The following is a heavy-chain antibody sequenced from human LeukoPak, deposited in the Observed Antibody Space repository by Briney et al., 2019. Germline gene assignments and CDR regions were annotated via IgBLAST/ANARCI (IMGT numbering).Heavy chain of an antibody. Sequence: GASVKVSCKASGYTFTDYYMHWVRQVPGQGLGWMGWINPNSGGTNYAQKFQGRVTMTRDTSISTAYMELSRLRSDDTAVYYCARDWDSSSSNWFDPWGQGTLVTVSS. J-gene: IGHJ5*02. D-gene: IGHD6-6*01. V-gene: IGHV1-2*02. CDR3: ARDWDSSSSNWFDP. CDR1: GYTFTDYY. CDR2: INPNSGGT.